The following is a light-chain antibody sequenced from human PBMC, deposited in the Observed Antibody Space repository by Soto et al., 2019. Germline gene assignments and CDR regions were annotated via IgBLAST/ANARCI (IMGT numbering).Light chain of an antibody. CDR2: DAS. V-gene: IGKV3-15*01. CDR3: QQYNDWPPLT. CDR1: QSIRTN. J-gene: IGKJ4*01. Sequence: EIMMTQSPATVSVSPGERATLSCRASQSIRTNVAWYQQKPGQALRLLIYDASTRATGLSSRFSGRGSGTEFTLTISSLQSEDVAVYYCQQYNDWPPLTCGGGTRLEI.